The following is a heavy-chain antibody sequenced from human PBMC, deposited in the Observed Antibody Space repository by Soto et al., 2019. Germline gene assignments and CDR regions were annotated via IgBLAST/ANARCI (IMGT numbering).Heavy chain of an antibody. V-gene: IGHV1-69*06. D-gene: IGHD3-10*01. CDR1: GGTLINYA. CDR2: IIPMFGTT. CDR3: ARGGGSYFDN. J-gene: IGHJ4*02. Sequence: SVKVSCKASGGTLINYAISWVRQAPGQGLEWMGGIIPMFGTTNYAQKFQGRVRTIADKSTSTVYMDLGSLTSKDTAFYYCARGGGSYFDNWGQGTLVTVSS.